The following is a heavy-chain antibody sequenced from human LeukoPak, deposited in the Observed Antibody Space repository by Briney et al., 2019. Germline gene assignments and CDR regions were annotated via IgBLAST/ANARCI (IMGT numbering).Heavy chain of an antibody. D-gene: IGHD1-1*01. Sequence: SVTLSLTCTVSGDSISSNYWSWIRQSPGEGLEWIAYIFYIGTTNYSPSLKSRVSISTDTSKNQFSLRLSSVTAADTAVYYCARHLQLWSFDIWGQGTMVTVSS. J-gene: IGHJ3*02. CDR3: ARHLQLWSFDI. CDR2: IFYIGTT. CDR1: GDSISSNY. V-gene: IGHV4-59*08.